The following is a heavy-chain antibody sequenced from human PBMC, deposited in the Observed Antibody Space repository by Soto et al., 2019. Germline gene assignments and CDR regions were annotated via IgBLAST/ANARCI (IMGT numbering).Heavy chain of an antibody. J-gene: IGHJ6*02. CDR1: GYSFTSYW. CDR3: ARQQQQLRGYIYYGMDV. D-gene: IGHD6-13*01. Sequence: GESLKISCKGSGYSFTSYWIGWVRQMPGKGLEWMGIIYPGDSDTRYSPPFQGQVTISADKSISTAYLQWSSLKASDTAMYYCARQQQQLRGYIYYGMDVWGQGTTVTVSS. CDR2: IYPGDSDT. V-gene: IGHV5-51*01.